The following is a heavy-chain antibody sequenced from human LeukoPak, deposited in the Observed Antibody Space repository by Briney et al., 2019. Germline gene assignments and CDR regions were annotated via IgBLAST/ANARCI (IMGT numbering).Heavy chain of an antibody. CDR2: IGGSGGTT. V-gene: IGHV3-23*01. Sequence: PGGSLRLSCAASGFTFTTYAMSWVRQVPGKGLEWVSAIGGSGGTTYYADSVQGRFTISRDNSKNTLYLQMNSLRGEDTAVYYCANRPGDPYYFDYWGQGTLVTVSS. CDR1: GFTFTTYA. CDR3: ANRPGDPYYFDY. D-gene: IGHD2-21*01. J-gene: IGHJ4*02.